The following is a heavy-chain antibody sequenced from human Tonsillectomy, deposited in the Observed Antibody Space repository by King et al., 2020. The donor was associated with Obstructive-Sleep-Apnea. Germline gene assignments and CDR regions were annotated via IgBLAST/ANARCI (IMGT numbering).Heavy chain of an antibody. Sequence: VQLVESGGGVVQPGRSLRLSCAASGFTFSSYGMHWVRQAPGKGLEWVAVISYDGSNKYYADSVKGRFTISRDNSKNTLYLQMNGLRAEDTAVYYCAKDEQFDYGDYGRGYYYYGMDVWGQGTTVTVSS. J-gene: IGHJ6*02. CDR3: AKDEQFDYGDYGRGYYYYGMDV. CDR1: GFTFSSYG. CDR2: ISYDGSNK. D-gene: IGHD4-17*01. V-gene: IGHV3-30*18.